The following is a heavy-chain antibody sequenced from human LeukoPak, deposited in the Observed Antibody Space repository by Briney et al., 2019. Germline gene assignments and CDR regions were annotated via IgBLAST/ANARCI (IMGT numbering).Heavy chain of an antibody. CDR1: GFTFSSYA. CDR3: AKEQYSSGWTIASGDFDY. D-gene: IGHD6-19*01. J-gene: IGHJ4*02. V-gene: IGHV3-23*01. CDR2: ISGSGGST. Sequence: GGSLRPSCAASGFTFSSYAMSWVRQAPGKGLEWVSAISGSGGSTYYADSVKGRFTISRDNSKNTLYLQMNSLRAEDTAVYYCAKEQYSSGWTIASGDFDYWGQGTLVTVSS.